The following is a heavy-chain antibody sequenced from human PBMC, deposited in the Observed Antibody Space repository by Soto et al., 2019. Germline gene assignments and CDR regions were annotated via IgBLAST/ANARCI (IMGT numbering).Heavy chain of an antibody. V-gene: IGHV3-33*01. CDR2: IWYDGSNK. Sequence: HPGGSLRLSCAASGFTFSSYGMHWVRQAPGKGLEWVAVIWYDGSNKYYADSVKGRFTISRDNSKNTLYLQMNSLRAEDTAVYYCAREGHYDFWSGYIPSPYYYYMDVSGKATTVTVSS. CDR3: AREGHYDFWSGYIPSPYYYYMDV. D-gene: IGHD3-3*01. CDR1: GFTFSSYG. J-gene: IGHJ6*03.